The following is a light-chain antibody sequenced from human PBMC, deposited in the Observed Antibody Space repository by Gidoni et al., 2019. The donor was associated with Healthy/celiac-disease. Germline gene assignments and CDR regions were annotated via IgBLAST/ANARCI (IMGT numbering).Light chain of an antibody. CDR1: QSISSS. J-gene: IGKJ1*01. CDR3: QQSYSTPQT. V-gene: IGKV1-39*01. Sequence: DIQMTQSPSSLSASVGDRVTITCRASQSISSSLNGYQQKPGKAPKLLIYAASSLQSGVPSRFSGSGSGTDFTLTISSLQPEDFATYYCQQSYSTPQTFGQGTKVEIK. CDR2: AAS.